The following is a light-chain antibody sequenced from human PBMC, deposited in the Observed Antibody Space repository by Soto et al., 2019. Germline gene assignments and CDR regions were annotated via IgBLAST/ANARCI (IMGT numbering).Light chain of an antibody. Sequence: ENLLTQSPGTLSLSPGERATLSCRARQSVNSRYLAWYQQKPGQAPRLFIYDASNRATGIPDRFSGSGSGTDFTLTISRLEPPDFAVYYCQHYGSSPFTFGPGTKVEI. CDR3: QHYGSSPFT. CDR2: DAS. CDR1: QSVNSRY. V-gene: IGKV3-20*01. J-gene: IGKJ3*01.